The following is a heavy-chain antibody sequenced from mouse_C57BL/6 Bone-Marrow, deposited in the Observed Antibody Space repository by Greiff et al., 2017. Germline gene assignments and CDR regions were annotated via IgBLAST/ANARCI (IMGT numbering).Heavy chain of an antibody. CDR1: GFTFSSYT. D-gene: IGHD1-1*01. J-gene: IGHJ1*03. CDR2: ISGGGGNT. CDR3: SRQVTTVLATKYFDV. Sequence: EVQLVESGGGLVKPGGSLKLSCAASGFTFSSYTMSCVRQTPEKRLQGVAAISGGGGNTYYPDSVKGRFTISRDNYKNILYLQMSSLRSEDTALYYCSRQVTTVLATKYFDVWGTGTTVTVSS. V-gene: IGHV5-9*01.